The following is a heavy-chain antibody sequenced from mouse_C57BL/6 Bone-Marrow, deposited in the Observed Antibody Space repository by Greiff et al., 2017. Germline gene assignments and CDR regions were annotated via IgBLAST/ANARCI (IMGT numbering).Heavy chain of an antibody. D-gene: IGHD1-1*02. J-gene: IGHJ4*01. Sequence: QVQLQQSGPELVKPGASVKISCKASGYAFSSSWMNWVKQRPGKGLVWIGRIYPGDGDANYNGKFKGKATLTADKSSSTAYMQLSSLTSEDSAVYFCARFTLSSYAMDYWGQGTSVTVSS. CDR2: IYPGDGDA. CDR3: ARFTLSSYAMDY. CDR1: GYAFSSSW. V-gene: IGHV1-82*01.